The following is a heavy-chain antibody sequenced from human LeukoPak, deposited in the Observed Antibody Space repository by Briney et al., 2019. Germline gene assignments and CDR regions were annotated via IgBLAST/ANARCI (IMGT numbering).Heavy chain of an antibody. CDR1: GGSFSGYY. V-gene: IGHV4-34*01. CDR2: INHSGST. CDR3: ARAMVAAAGPTPKYYYYYYYMDV. Sequence: SETMSLTCAVYGGSFSGYYWSWIRQPPGKGLEWIGEINHSGSTNYNPSLKSRVTISVDTSKNQFSLKLSSVTAADTAVYYCARAMVAAAGPTPKYYYYYYYMDVWGKGTTVTVSS. D-gene: IGHD6-13*01. J-gene: IGHJ6*03.